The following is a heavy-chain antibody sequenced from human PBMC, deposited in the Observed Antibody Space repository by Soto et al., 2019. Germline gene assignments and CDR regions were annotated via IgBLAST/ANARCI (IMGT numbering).Heavy chain of an antibody. Sequence: QVQLQESGPGLVKPSETLSLTCTVSGGSISSYYWSWIRQPPGKGLEWIGYIYYSGSTNYNPSLKSRVTISVDTSKNQFSLKLSSVTAADTAVYYCATLPAAMFGWFDPWGQGTLVTVSS. D-gene: IGHD2-2*01. V-gene: IGHV4-59*01. J-gene: IGHJ5*02. CDR3: ATLPAAMFGWFDP. CDR1: GGSISSYY. CDR2: IYYSGST.